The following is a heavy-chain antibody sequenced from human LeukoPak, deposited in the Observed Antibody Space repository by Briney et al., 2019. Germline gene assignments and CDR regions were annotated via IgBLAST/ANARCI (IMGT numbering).Heavy chain of an antibody. CDR1: GYTFTSYG. D-gene: IGHD3-10*01. Sequence: ASVKVSCKASGYTFTSYGISWVRQAPGQGLEWMGWMNPNSGNTGYAQKFQGRVTITRNTSISTAYMELSSLRSEDTAVYYCARGLYGSSHPFDPWGQGTLVTVSS. CDR2: MNPNSGNT. V-gene: IGHV1-8*03. J-gene: IGHJ5*02. CDR3: ARGLYGSSHPFDP.